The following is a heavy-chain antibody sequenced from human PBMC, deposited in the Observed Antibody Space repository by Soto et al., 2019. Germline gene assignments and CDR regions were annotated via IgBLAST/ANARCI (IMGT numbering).Heavy chain of an antibody. CDR2: FDPEDGET. CDR1: GYTLTELS. CDR3: ALQRSEYGGDTFDY. D-gene: IGHD4-17*01. V-gene: IGHV1-24*01. Sequence: ASVKVSCKVSGYTLTELSMHWVRQAPGKGLEWMGGFDPEDGETIYAQKFQGRVTMTEDTSTDTAYMELSSLRSEDTAVYYCALQRSEYGGDTFDYWGQGNLVTVSS. J-gene: IGHJ4*02.